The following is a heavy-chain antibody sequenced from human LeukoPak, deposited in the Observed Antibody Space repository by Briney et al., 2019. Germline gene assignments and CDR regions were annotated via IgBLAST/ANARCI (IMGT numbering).Heavy chain of an antibody. V-gene: IGHV3-74*01. CDR2: INSDGINT. J-gene: IGHJ5*02. D-gene: IGHD3-22*01. CDR3: ARDLGQYYDTSDNWFDP. Sequence: GGSLRLSCAASGFTFSSYAMSWVRQAPGKGLEWVSRINSDGINTSYADSVKGRFTIFRDNAKNTLNLQMNSLRAEDTAVYYCARDLGQYYDTSDNWFDPWGQGTLVTVSS. CDR1: GFTFSSYA.